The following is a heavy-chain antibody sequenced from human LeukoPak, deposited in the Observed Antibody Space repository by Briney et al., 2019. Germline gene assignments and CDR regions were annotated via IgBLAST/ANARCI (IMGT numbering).Heavy chain of an antibody. D-gene: IGHD3-22*01. CDR1: GFTFSSYW. CDR3: ARRTPYYYDSSGYHDAFDI. Sequence: GGSLRLSCAASGFTFSSYWMSWVRQAPGKGLEWVANIKQDGSEKYYVDSVKGRFTISRDNSKNTLYLQMNSLRAEDTAVYYCARRTPYYYDSSGYHDAFDIWGQGTMVTVSS. J-gene: IGHJ3*02. V-gene: IGHV3-7*01. CDR2: IKQDGSEK.